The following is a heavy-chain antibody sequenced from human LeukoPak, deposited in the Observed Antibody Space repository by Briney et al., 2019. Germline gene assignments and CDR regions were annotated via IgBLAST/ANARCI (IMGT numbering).Heavy chain of an antibody. V-gene: IGHV4-39*01. J-gene: IGHJ4*02. Sequence: SETLPLTCTVSGGSISSSSYYWGWIRQPPGKGLEWIGSIYYSGSTYYNPSLKSRVTISADTSKNQFSLKLSSVTAADTAVYYCARQTGSGLFILPGGQGTLVTVSS. CDR3: ARQTGSGLFILP. CDR2: IYYSGST. D-gene: IGHD3/OR15-3a*01. CDR1: GGSISSSSYY.